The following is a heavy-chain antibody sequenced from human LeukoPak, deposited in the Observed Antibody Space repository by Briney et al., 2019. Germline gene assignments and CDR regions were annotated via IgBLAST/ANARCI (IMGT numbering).Heavy chain of an antibody. D-gene: IGHD3-22*01. CDR2: INPSGGST. CDR3: ARDYYDSSGYYYGRFDY. J-gene: IGHJ4*02. CDR1: GYTFTSYY. Sequence: GASVKVSCKASGYTFTSYYMHWGRQAPGQGLEWMGIINPSGGSTSYAQKFQGRVTMTRDMSTSTVYMELSSLRSEDTAVYYCARDYYDSSGYYYGRFDYWGQGTLVTVSS. V-gene: IGHV1-46*01.